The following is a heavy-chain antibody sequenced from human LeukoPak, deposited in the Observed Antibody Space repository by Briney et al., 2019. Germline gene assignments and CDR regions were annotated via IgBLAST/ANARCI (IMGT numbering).Heavy chain of an antibody. CDR1: GFTFSSYA. D-gene: IGHD5-18*01. V-gene: IGHV3-23*01. Sequence: GGSLRLSCAASGFTFSSYAMSWVRQAPGKGLEWVSAISSSGGSTYYADSVKGRFTISRDNAKNTLYLQMNNLRGEDTALYYCSKAGDTNYYRYGDYWGQGTLVTVSS. J-gene: IGHJ4*02. CDR2: ISSSGGST. CDR3: SKAGDTNYYRYGDY.